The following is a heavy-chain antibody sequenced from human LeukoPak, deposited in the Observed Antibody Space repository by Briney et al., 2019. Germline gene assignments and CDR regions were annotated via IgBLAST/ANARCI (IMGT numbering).Heavy chain of an antibody. J-gene: IGHJ6*03. V-gene: IGHV1-69*05. D-gene: IGHD1-7*01. CDR1: GGTFSSYT. CDR3: ARRAVNYLGDYYYMDV. Sequence: GASVKVSCKASGGTFSSYTISWVRQAPGQGLEWMGRIIPIFGTANYAQKFQGRVTITTDESTSTAYMELSSLRSEDTAVYYCARRAVNYLGDYYYMDVWGKGTTVTVSS. CDR2: IIPIFGTA.